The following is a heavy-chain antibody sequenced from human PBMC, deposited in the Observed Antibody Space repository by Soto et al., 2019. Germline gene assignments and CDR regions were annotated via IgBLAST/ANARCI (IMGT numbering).Heavy chain of an antibody. V-gene: IGHV3-23*01. Sequence: PGGSLRLSCAASGFTFRNYAMSWVRQAPGKGLEWVSGVSGSGGTTFYTDSVKGRFTISRDNSKNTLYLQMNGLRAEDTAVYYCAKVPLRVYAIGSYYGMDVWGQGTTVTVSS. CDR2: VSGSGGTT. CDR3: AKVPLRVYAIGSYYGMDV. D-gene: IGHD2-8*01. J-gene: IGHJ6*02. CDR1: GFTFRNYA.